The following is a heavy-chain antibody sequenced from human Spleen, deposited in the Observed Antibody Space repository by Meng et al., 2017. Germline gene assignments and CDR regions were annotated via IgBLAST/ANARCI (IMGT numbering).Heavy chain of an antibody. CDR1: GFTFSSYA. D-gene: IGHD3-22*01. J-gene: IGHJ4*02. CDR2: ISYDGSNK. V-gene: IGHV3-30*07. Sequence: LSLTCAASGFTFSSYAMHWVRQAPGKGLEWVAVISYDGSNKYYADSVKGRFTISRDNYRKTLFLQMNSLRVEDTAIYYCAKGLQRDYYDSSGMIDYWGQGTLVTVSS. CDR3: AKGLQRDYYDSSGMIDY.